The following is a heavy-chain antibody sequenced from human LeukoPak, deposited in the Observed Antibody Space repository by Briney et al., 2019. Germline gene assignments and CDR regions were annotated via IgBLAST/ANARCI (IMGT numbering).Heavy chain of an antibody. V-gene: IGHV3-21*01. Sequence: GGFLRLSCAASGFTFSSYSMNWVRQAPGKGLEWVSSISSSSSYIYYADSVKGRFTISRDNAKNSLYLQMNSLRAEDTAVYYCARGETRALRFLEWLSYLLPLDYWGQGTLVTVSS. D-gene: IGHD3-3*01. CDR1: GFTFSSYS. CDR3: ARGETRALRFLEWLSYLLPLDY. CDR2: ISSSSSYI. J-gene: IGHJ4*02.